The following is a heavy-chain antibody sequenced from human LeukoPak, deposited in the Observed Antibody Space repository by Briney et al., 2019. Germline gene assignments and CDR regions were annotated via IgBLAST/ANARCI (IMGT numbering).Heavy chain of an antibody. CDR3: ARDVPCSTSCYSHYYYYYGMDV. Sequence: GASVKVSCKASGYTFTSYAMHWVRQAPGQRLEWMGWINAGNGNTKYSQKLQGRVTMTTDTSTSTAYMELRSLRSDDTAVYYCARDVPCSTSCYSHYYYYYGMDVWGQGTTVTVSS. D-gene: IGHD2-2*01. J-gene: IGHJ6*02. CDR1: GYTFTSYA. V-gene: IGHV1-3*01. CDR2: INAGNGNT.